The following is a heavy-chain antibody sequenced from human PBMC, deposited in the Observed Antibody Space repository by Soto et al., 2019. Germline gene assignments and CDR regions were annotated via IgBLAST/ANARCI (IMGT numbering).Heavy chain of an antibody. CDR1: GFSLSTSGMC. Sequence: SGATLVNPTQTLTLTCTFSGFSLSTSGMCVSWIRQRPGKGLEWLARVGWGGDKCFRTSLRARVTISKDASKNQVVLTMTTMDPVDTATYYCAQIPRGNNDYYYNYMSVWRKETTVTGSS. CDR2: VGWGGDK. J-gene: IGHJ6*03. V-gene: IGHV2-70*11. D-gene: IGHD1-1*01. CDR3: AQIPRGNNDYYYNYMSV.